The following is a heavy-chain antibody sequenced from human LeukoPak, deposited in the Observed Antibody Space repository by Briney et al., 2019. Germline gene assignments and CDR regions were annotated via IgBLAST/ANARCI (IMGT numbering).Heavy chain of an antibody. V-gene: IGHV3-23*01. Sequence: GGSLRLSCGASGFTFDTYGMKWVRQSPGKGLEWVSAISGDGGSTYYADSVKGRFTISRDNSRDRLYLETNSLRAEDTAVYYCARDRMGAIMYFDVWGRGTLVTVSS. D-gene: IGHD3-10*01. J-gene: IGHJ2*01. CDR1: GFTFDTYG. CDR3: ARDRMGAIMYFDV. CDR2: ISGDGGST.